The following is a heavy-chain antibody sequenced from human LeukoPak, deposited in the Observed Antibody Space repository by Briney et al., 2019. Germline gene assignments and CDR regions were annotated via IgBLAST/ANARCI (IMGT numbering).Heavy chain of an antibody. Sequence: GGSLRLSCAASGFTFSSYAMSWVRQAPGKGLEWVSAISGSGGSTYYADSVKGRFTISRDNSRNTLYLQMNSLRAEDTAIYYCARGAHKRDDYGGFFDYWGQGTLVTVSS. CDR2: ISGSGGST. V-gene: IGHV3-23*01. CDR3: ARGAHKRDDYGGFFDY. D-gene: IGHD4-23*01. J-gene: IGHJ4*02. CDR1: GFTFSSYA.